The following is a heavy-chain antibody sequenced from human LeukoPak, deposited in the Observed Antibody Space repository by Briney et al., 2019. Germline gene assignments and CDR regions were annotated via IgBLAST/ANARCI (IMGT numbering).Heavy chain of an antibody. Sequence: GASVKVSCKASGGTFSSYAISWVRQAPGQGLEWMGAIIPVFGTTGYAQKFQDRVTITADESTTTAYMELSNLRSDDTAVYYCGRGPGSGNDLFYYYGMDVWGQGTTVTVPS. CDR2: IIPVFGTT. D-gene: IGHD3-10*01. V-gene: IGHV1-69*13. CDR1: GGTFSSYA. J-gene: IGHJ6*02. CDR3: GRGPGSGNDLFYYYGMDV.